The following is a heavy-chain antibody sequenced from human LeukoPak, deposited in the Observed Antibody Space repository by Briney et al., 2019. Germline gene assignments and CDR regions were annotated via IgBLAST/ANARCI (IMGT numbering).Heavy chain of an antibody. V-gene: IGHV1-46*01. CDR3: ARERGGSLDD. CDR1: GYTFTSYY. CDR2: INPSGAST. D-gene: IGHD1-26*01. J-gene: IGHJ4*02. Sequence: ASVKVSCKASGYTFTSYYMHWERQPPGQGLEWMGIINPSGASTRYAQKFQGRVTMTRDTSTSTVYMEMSRLRSEDTAVYYCARERGGSLDDWGQGTLVTVSS.